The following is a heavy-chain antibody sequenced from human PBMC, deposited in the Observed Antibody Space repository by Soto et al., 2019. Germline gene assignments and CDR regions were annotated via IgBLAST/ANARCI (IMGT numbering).Heavy chain of an antibody. Sequence: GRTLRLPCSPARCTLSRYAMSWVLQTQGKALEWVSAISGSGGSTYYAASVKGRCTISRDNAKNTLYLQMSSLRAEDTVVYYCAKAGASGSFLYYYYGMDVWGQGTTVAFSS. CDR2: ISGSGGST. CDR1: RCTLSRYA. D-gene: IGHD6-19*01. CDR3: AKAGASGSFLYYYYGMDV. V-gene: IGHV3-23*01. J-gene: IGHJ6*02.